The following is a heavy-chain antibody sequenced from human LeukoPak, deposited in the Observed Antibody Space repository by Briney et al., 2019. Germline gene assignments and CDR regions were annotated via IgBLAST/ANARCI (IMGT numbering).Heavy chain of an antibody. V-gene: IGHV1-46*01. D-gene: IGHD3-10*01. CDR3: TRSSHRDGDTFDY. CDR1: GYTFTSYY. J-gene: IGHJ4*02. Sequence: ASVKVSCKASGYTFTSYYMHWVRQAPGQGLEWMGIINPSGGSTSYAQKFQGRVTMTRDVSTSTAYMELRSLRSGDTAVYYCTRSSHRDGDTFDYWGQGTLVTVSS. CDR2: INPSGGST.